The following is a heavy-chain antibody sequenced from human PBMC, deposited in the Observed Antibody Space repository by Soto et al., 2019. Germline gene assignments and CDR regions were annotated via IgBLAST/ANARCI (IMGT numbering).Heavy chain of an antibody. D-gene: IGHD6-19*01. Sequence: GGSLRLSCAASGFTFSSYAMSWIRQAPGKGLEWVSAISGSGGSTYYADSVKGRFTISRDNSKNTLYLQMNSLRAEDTAVYYCAKVLSSGWLRVHGWFEPWGQGTLVTVSS. CDR3: AKVLSSGWLRVHGWFEP. V-gene: IGHV3-23*01. J-gene: IGHJ5*02. CDR2: ISGSGGST. CDR1: GFTFSSYA.